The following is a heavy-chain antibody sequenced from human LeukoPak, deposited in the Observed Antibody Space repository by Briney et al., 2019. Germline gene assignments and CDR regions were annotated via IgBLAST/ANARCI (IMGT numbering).Heavy chain of an antibody. CDR1: GFTVSSNY. D-gene: IGHD2-2*02. Sequence: GGSLRLSCAASGFTVSSNYMSWVRQAPGKGLEWVSVIYSGGSTYYSDSVKGRFTISRDNSKNRLYLQMNSLRAEDTAVYYCARWACSSTSCYNDYWGQGTLVTVSS. J-gene: IGHJ4*02. CDR3: ARWACSSTSCYNDY. CDR2: IYSGGST. V-gene: IGHV3-53*01.